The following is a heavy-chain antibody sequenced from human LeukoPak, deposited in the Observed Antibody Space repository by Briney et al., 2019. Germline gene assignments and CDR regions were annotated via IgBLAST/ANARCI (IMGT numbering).Heavy chain of an antibody. CDR3: ARDSYYGSGSYDY. J-gene: IGHJ4*02. Sequence: SVKVSCKVSGGTFSSYAISWVRQAPGQGLEWMGGIIPIFGTANYAQKFQGRVTITTDESTSTAYMELSSLRSEDTAVYYCARDSYYGSGSYDYWGQGTLVTVSS. CDR1: GGTFSSYA. V-gene: IGHV1-69*05. CDR2: IIPIFGTA. D-gene: IGHD3-10*01.